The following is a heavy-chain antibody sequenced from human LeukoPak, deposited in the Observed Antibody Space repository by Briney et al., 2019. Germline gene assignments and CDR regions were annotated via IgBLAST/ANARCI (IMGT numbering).Heavy chain of an antibody. V-gene: IGHV4-38-2*01. CDR2: IYHIGST. Sequence: SETLSLTCGVSGYSISRGYYWAWIRQPPGKGPEWIGTIYHIGSTYYTPSLGSRVTISVDTSKNEFSLNLKSVTAADTAVYYCARAGWIITSGIDYWGQGALVTVSS. J-gene: IGHJ4*02. CDR1: GYSISRGYY. D-gene: IGHD3-10*01. CDR3: ARAGWIITSGIDY.